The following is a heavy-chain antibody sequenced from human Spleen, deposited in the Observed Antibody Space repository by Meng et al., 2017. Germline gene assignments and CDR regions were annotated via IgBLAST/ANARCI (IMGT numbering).Heavy chain of an antibody. D-gene: IGHD4-11*01. Sequence: QGLLQQWGAVLLQPSETLSLSCVVSGGSFSDYYWSWIRQPPGKGLEWIGEINHSGSTNYNPSLESRATISVDTSQNNLSLKLSSVTAADSAVYYCARGPTTMAHDFDYWGQGTLVTVSS. V-gene: IGHV4-34*01. CDR1: GGSFSDYY. CDR2: INHSGST. CDR3: ARGPTTMAHDFDY. J-gene: IGHJ4*02.